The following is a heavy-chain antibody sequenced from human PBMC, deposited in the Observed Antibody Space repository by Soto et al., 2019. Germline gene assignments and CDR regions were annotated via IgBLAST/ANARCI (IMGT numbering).Heavy chain of an antibody. V-gene: IGHV1-46*03. D-gene: IGHD3-3*01. J-gene: IGHJ4*02. CDR3: ARGITIFGVVSGFEY. Sequence: ASVKVSCKASGYTFTSYYMHWVRQAPGQGLEWMGIINPSGGSTSYAQKFQGRATMTRDTSTSTVYMELSSLRSEDTAVYYCARGITIFGVVSGFEYWGQGTLVTVSS. CDR1: GYTFTSYY. CDR2: INPSGGST.